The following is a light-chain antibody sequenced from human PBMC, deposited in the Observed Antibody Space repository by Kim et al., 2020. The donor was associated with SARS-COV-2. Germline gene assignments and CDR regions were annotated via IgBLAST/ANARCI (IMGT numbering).Light chain of an antibody. J-gene: IGLJ1*01. CDR2: RHS. CDR1: NIGSKN. V-gene: IGLV3-9*01. Sequence: LALGQTARITCAGDNIGSKNGHWYQQKPGQAPVVVIYRHSDRPSGIPERFSGSNSGNTATLTTSRAQAGDEADYYCQVWDSTTYVFGSGTKVTVL. CDR3: QVWDSTTYV.